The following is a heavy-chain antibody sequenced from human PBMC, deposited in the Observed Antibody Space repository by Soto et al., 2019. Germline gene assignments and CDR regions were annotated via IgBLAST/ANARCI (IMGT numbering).Heavy chain of an antibody. D-gene: IGHD2-21*02. CDR3: ARDLWGYCGTDCYPLDV. Sequence: PSETLSLTCTVSGSSISSYYWSWIRQPPEKGLELIGYIYYTGSTVYNPSFKSRVTISVDTSKNQFSLELNSVTAADTAVYYCARDLWGYCGTDCYPLDVWGQGTTVTVSS. J-gene: IGHJ6*02. V-gene: IGHV4-59*01. CDR2: IYYTGST. CDR1: GSSISSYY.